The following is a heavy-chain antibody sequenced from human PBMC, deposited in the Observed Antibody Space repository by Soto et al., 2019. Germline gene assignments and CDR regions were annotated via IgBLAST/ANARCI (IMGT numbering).Heavy chain of an antibody. J-gene: IGHJ4*02. D-gene: IGHD5-12*01. CDR1: GGSISSGGYY. V-gene: IGHV4-31*03. Sequence: QVQLQESGPGLLKPSQSLSLTCTVSGGSISSGGYYWSWIRQHPGKGLEWIGYIYYSGSTYYNPSLKSRVTISVDTSKNQFSLKLSSVTAADTAVYYCARDSRGGYAFDYWGQGTLVTVSS. CDR2: IYYSGST. CDR3: ARDSRGGYAFDY.